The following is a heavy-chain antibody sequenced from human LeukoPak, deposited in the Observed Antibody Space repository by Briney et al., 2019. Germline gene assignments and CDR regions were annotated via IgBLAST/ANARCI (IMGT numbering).Heavy chain of an antibody. CDR2: IGGSGGST. D-gene: IGHD6-19*01. CDR3: AKYNSDWYDDY. Sequence: PGGSLRLSCAASGFTFYSYAMTWVRQAPGKGLEWVSAIGGSGGSTYYADSVKGRFTISRDNSKNTLYLQMSSLRAEDTALYYCAKYNSDWYDDYWGQGTLVTVSS. CDR1: GFTFYSYA. V-gene: IGHV3-23*01. J-gene: IGHJ4*02.